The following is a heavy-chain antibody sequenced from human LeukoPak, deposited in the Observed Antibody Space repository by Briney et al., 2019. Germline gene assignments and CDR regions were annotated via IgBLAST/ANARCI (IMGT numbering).Heavy chain of an antibody. CDR3: ARRNDILTGNLRYFDL. CDR2: IIPIFGTA. D-gene: IGHD3-9*01. J-gene: IGHJ2*01. V-gene: IGHV1-69*13. Sequence: ASVKVSCKASGGTFSSYAISWVRQAPGQGLEWMGGIIPIFGTANYAQKFQGRVTITADESTSTAYMELSSLRSEDTAVYYCARRNDILTGNLRYFDLWGRGTLVTVSS. CDR1: GGTFSSYA.